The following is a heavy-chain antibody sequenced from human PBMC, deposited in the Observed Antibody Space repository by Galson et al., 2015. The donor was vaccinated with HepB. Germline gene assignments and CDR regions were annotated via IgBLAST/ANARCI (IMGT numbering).Heavy chain of an antibody. CDR1: GFTFSSHG. Sequence: SLRLSCAASGFTFSSHGMHWVRQAPGKGLEWVAVISYDGSNKYYADSVKGRFTISRDNSKNTLYLQMNSLRAEDTAVYYCAKVAIYTAMANYFDYWGQGTLVTVSS. CDR3: AKVAIYTAMANYFDY. D-gene: IGHD5-18*01. CDR2: ISYDGSNK. J-gene: IGHJ4*02. V-gene: IGHV3-30*18.